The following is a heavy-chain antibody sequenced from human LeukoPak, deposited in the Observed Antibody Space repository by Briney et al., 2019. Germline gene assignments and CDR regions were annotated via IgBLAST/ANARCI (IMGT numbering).Heavy chain of an antibody. V-gene: IGHV4-34*01. Sequence: SETLSLTCAVYGGSFSGYYWSWIRQPPGKGLEWIGEINHSGSTNYNPSLKSRVTISVDTSKNQFSLKLSSVTAADTAVYYCARVDSSGYYPDYRGQGTLVTVSS. J-gene: IGHJ4*02. CDR1: GGSFSGYY. CDR3: ARVDSSGYYPDY. CDR2: INHSGST. D-gene: IGHD3-22*01.